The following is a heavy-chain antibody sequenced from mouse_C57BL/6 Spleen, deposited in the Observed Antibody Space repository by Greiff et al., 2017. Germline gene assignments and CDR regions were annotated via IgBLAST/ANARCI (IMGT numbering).Heavy chain of an antibody. CDR2: ISSGSSTI. CDR1: GFTFSDYG. J-gene: IGHJ3*01. V-gene: IGHV5-17*01. D-gene: IGHD2-4*01. CDR3: AIDYDGAWFAY. Sequence: EVQRVESGGGLVKPGGSLTLSCAASGFTFSDYGMHWVRPAPEKGLEWVAYISSGSSTIYYGDTVKGRFAISRENAKDTLFLQMTSLRSEDTAMYYCAIDYDGAWFAYWGQGTLVTVSA.